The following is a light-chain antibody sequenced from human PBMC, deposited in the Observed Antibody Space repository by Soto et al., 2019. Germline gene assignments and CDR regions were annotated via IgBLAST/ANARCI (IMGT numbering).Light chain of an antibody. V-gene: IGKV3-11*01. CDR2: DAS. CDR3: QQRSNWPSIT. J-gene: IGKJ5*01. Sequence: DIVLTQSPATLSLSPGERATLSCRASQSVRGYLAWYQQRPGQAPRLLIYDASHRATGIPARFSGSGSETDFTLTISSLEPEDFAVYYCQQRSNWPSITFGQGTRLEIK. CDR1: QSVRGY.